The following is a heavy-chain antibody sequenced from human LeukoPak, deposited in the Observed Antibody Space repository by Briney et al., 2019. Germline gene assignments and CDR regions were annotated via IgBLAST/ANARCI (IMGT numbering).Heavy chain of an antibody. Sequence: SETLSLTCSVSGDSITSGAYYWTWIRQTPGEGLEWIGNSYHTGKTHYNPSFKSRLTISVDRSKNQFSLRLTSVTAADTAVYYCARDGALVGATPHYYYYYGMDVWGQGAAVTVSS. CDR2: SYHTGKT. CDR1: GDSITSGAYY. D-gene: IGHD1-26*01. CDR3: ARDGALVGATPHYYYYYGMDV. J-gene: IGHJ6*02. V-gene: IGHV4-30-2*01.